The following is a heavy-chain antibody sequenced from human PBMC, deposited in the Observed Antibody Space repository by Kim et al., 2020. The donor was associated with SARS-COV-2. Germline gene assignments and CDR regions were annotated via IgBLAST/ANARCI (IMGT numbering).Heavy chain of an antibody. V-gene: IGHV3-30*01. D-gene: IGHD3-10*01. J-gene: IGHJ4*02. CDR3: AGDYLDYYGSGSYPPLDY. Sequence: KGRFTISTDNSQDSLYLQMNSLRAEDTAVYYCAGDYLDYYGSGSYPPLDYWGQGTLVTVSS.